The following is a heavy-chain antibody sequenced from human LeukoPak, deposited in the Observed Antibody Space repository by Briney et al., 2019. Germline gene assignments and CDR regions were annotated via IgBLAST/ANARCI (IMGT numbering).Heavy chain of an antibody. J-gene: IGHJ3*02. CDR2: ISSSGSTI. CDR3: ARVRGSYSLDAFDI. Sequence: GGSLRLSCAASGFTFSSYSMNWVRQAPGKGLEWVSSISSSGSTIYYADSVKGRFTISRDNAKNSLYLQMNSLRAEDTAVYYCARVRGSYSLDAFDIWGQGTMVTVSS. V-gene: IGHV3-48*04. CDR1: GFTFSSYS. D-gene: IGHD1-26*01.